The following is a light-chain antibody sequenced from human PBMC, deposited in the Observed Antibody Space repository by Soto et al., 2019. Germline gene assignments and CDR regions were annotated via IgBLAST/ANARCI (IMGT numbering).Light chain of an antibody. CDR2: AAS. Sequence: DIQMTQSPSFVSASVGDRVTITCRASQGISSWLAWYQHKPGRAPKLLIHAASSLESGVPSRFSGSGYGTDFTLTISSLQPEDFATYYCQQTTCFPLTFGGGTKVEIK. J-gene: IGKJ4*01. V-gene: IGKV1-12*01. CDR1: QGISSW. CDR3: QQTTCFPLT.